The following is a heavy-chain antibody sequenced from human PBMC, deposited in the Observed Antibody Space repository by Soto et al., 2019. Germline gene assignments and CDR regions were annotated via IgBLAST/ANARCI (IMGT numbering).Heavy chain of an antibody. Sequence: GASVKVSCKASGGTFSNYGVNWVRQAPGQGLEWMGGIIPIFGTANYAQKFRGRVTITADASTRTAYMELSSLRSEDTAVYYCARDGTLYDSSAYYYLYWGQGTLVTVSS. D-gene: IGHD3-22*01. CDR1: GGTFSNYG. CDR3: ARDGTLYDSSAYYYLY. CDR2: IIPIFGTA. J-gene: IGHJ4*02. V-gene: IGHV1-69*13.